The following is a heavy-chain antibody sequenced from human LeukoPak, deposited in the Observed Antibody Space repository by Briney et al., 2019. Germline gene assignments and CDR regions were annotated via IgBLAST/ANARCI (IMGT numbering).Heavy chain of an antibody. CDR1: GFTFSSYW. CDR2: INSDGSRT. J-gene: IGHJ4*02. Sequence: GGSLRLSCAASGFTFSSYWMRWVRQAPGKGLVWVSRINSDGSRTSYADSVKGRFTISRDNAKNTLYLQMNSLRAEDTAVYYCAKGATRGNYFDYWGQGTLVTVSS. CDR3: AKGATRGNYFDY. V-gene: IGHV3-74*01. D-gene: IGHD1-26*01.